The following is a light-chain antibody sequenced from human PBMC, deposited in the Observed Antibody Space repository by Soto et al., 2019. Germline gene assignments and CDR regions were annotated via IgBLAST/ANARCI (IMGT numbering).Light chain of an antibody. J-gene: IGKJ4*01. CDR2: GAS. CDR1: QSVSSSY. CDR3: QQYGRSPGMT. V-gene: IGKV3-20*01. Sequence: EIVLTQSPGTLSLSPGERATLSCRASQSVSSSYLAWYQQKPGQAPRLLIYGASSRDTGIPDRFSGSGSGTDCTLPITRLEPEDFAVYYCQQYGRSPGMTFSGGNKVEIK.